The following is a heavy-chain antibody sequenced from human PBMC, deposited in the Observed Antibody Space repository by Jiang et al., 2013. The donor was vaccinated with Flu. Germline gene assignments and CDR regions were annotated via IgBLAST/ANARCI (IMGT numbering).Heavy chain of an antibody. CDR1: GYSIFQFTG. J-gene: IGHJ3*01. CDR3: ASPIITLANDV. V-gene: IGHV5-51*01. Sequence: KGSGYSIFQFTGSAWVRQMARERPGVEWDHSFRVTLISNTRPSFEGQVTISADASTNTTFLQWSSLKASDSAMYYCASPIITLANDVWGQGTMVTVSS. CDR2: SFRVTLIS. D-gene: IGHD2-21*01.